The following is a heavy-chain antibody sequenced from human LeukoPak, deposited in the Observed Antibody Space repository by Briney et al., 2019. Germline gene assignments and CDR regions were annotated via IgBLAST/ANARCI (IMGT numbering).Heavy chain of an antibody. CDR3: ARGQPNYDYVWGSYRYSVGYFDY. D-gene: IGHD3-16*02. CDR2: INHSGST. V-gene: IGHV4-34*01. Sequence: SETLSLTCAVYGGSFSGYYWSWIRQPPGKGLEWIGEINHSGSTNYNPSLKSRVTISVDTSKNQFSLKLSSVTGADTAVYYCARGQPNYDYVWGSYRYSVGYFDYWGQGTLVTVSS. CDR1: GGSFSGYY. J-gene: IGHJ4*02.